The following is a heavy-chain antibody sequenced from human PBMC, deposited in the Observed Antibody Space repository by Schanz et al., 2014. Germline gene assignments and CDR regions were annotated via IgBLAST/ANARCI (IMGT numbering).Heavy chain of an antibody. Sequence: VQLVESGGGLVKPGGSLRLSCGASGFTFSNAWMTWVRQAPGKGLEWVSTISGGGGGYRPYADSVKGRFTISRDNSNNTLSLQMNSLRNEDTAVYYCAKDRGGDYEVSYYYGMDVWGQGTTVTVSS. CDR2: ISGGGGGYR. D-gene: IGHD4-17*01. V-gene: IGHV3-23*04. CDR3: AKDRGGDYEVSYYYGMDV. J-gene: IGHJ6*02. CDR1: GFTFSNAW.